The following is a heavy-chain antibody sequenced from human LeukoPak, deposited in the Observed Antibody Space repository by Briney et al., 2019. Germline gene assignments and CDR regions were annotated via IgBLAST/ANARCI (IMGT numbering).Heavy chain of an antibody. V-gene: IGHV1-2*02. CDR3: ASGGYKLDY. CDR2: INPNSGAT. CDR1: GYTFTGHY. J-gene: IGHJ4*02. D-gene: IGHD5-18*01. Sequence: ASVKVSCKASGYTFTGHYMYWVRQAPGQGLEWMGWINPNSGATNYAQKFQGRVTMTRDTSISTAYMDLSRLISDDTGVYYCASGGYKLDYWGQGTLVTVSS.